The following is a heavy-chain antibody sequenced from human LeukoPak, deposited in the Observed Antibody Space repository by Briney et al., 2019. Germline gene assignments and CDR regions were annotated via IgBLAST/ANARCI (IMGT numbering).Heavy chain of an antibody. Sequence: ASVKVSCKASGYTFTAYYLHWVRQAPGQGLEWMGWINPHGGDTSHAQKLQGRVTMTTDTSTSTAYMELRSLRSDDTAVYYCARDSIYYFDYWGQGTLVTVSS. CDR3: ARDSIYYFDY. CDR1: GYTFTAYY. CDR2: INPHGGDT. V-gene: IGHV1-18*04. J-gene: IGHJ4*02.